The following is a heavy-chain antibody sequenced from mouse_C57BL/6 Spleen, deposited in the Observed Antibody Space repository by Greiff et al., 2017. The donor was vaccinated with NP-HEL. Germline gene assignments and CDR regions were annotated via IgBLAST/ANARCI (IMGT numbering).Heavy chain of an antibody. CDR1: GYTFTSYW. V-gene: IGHV1-55*01. D-gene: IGHD4-1*01. J-gene: IGHJ2*01. CDR2: IYPGSGST. Sequence: QVQLQQPGAELVKPGASVKMSCKASGYTFTSYWITWVKQRPGQGLEWIGDIYPGSGSTNYNEKFKSKATLTVDTTSSTAYMQLSSLTSEDSAVYYCARGNWVLYYFDYWGQGTTLTVSS. CDR3: ARGNWVLYYFDY.